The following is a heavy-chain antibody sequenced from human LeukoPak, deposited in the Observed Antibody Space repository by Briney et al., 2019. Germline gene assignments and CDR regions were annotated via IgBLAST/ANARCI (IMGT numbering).Heavy chain of an antibody. CDR1: GFTFSSYS. J-gene: IGHJ5*02. CDR2: ISSSSSYI. D-gene: IGHD3-16*01. V-gene: IGHV3-21*01. Sequence: GGSLRLSCAASGFTFSSYSMNWVRQAPGKGLEWVSSISSSSSYIYYADSVKGRFTISRDNAKNSLYLQMNSLRAEDTAVYYCARGFPDQGAVAGFGEFAPTDPWGQGALVTVSS. CDR3: ARGFPDQGAVAGFGEFAPTDP.